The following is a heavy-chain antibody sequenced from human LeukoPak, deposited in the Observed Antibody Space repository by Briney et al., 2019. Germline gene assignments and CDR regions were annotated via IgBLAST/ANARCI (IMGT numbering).Heavy chain of an antibody. CDR2: ISWNSGSI. Sequence: GGSLRLSCAASEFTFDDYAMHWVRQAPGKGLEWVSGISWNSGSIGYADSVKGRFTISRDNAKNSLYLQMNSLRAEDTALYYCASLVRPDYWGQGTLVTVSS. D-gene: IGHD6-6*01. V-gene: IGHV3-9*01. CDR1: EFTFDDYA. J-gene: IGHJ4*02. CDR3: ASLVRPDY.